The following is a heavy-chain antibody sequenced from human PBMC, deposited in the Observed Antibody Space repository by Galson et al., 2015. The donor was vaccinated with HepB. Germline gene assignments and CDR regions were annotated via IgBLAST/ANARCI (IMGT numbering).Heavy chain of an antibody. CDR2: IYPDDSDA. J-gene: IGHJ4*02. D-gene: IGHD6-13*01. CDR1: GYNFATNW. V-gene: IGHV5-51*01. Sequence: QSGAEVKRPGESLKISCKGSGYNFATNWIGWVRQMPGKGLEWMGIIYPDDSDARYSPSFQGQATISADRSISAAYLQWSSLKASDTAMYYCASLRGADPLGFDYWGQGTLVTVSS. CDR3: ASLRGADPLGFDY.